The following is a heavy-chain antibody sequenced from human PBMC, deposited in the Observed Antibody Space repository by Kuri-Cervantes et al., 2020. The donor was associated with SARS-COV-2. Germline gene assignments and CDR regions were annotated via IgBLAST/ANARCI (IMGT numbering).Heavy chain of an antibody. CDR1: GYTFTSYD. CDR3: ATTSVFGPTRWFDP. V-gene: IGHV1-8*01. CDR2: MNPNSGNT. D-gene: IGHD1/OR15-1a*01. Sequence: ASVKVSCKASGYTFTSYDINWVRQATGQGLEWMGWMNPNSGNTGYAQKFQGRVTMTEDTSTDTAYMELSSLRSEDTAVYYCATTSVFGPTRWFDPWGQGTLVTVSS. J-gene: IGHJ5*02.